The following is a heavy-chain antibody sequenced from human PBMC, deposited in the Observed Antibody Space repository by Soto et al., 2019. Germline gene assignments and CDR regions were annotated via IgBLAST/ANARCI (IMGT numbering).Heavy chain of an antibody. CDR3: ARGSIAAAGMDYYYGMDV. V-gene: IGHV1-69*01. Sequence: QVQLVQSGAEVKKPGSSVKVSCKASGGTFSSYAISWVRQAPGQGLEWMGGILPNFGTANYAQKFQGRVTITADESTSTAYMELSSLRSEDTAVYYCARGSIAAAGMDYYYGMDVWGQGTTVTVSS. CDR1: GGTFSSYA. J-gene: IGHJ6*02. D-gene: IGHD6-13*01. CDR2: ILPNFGTA.